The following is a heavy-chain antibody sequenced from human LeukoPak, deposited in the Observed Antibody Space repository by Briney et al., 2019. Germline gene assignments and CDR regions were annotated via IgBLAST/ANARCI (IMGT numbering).Heavy chain of an antibody. D-gene: IGHD4-17*01. CDR1: GYSFTSYS. V-gene: IGHV1-18*01. Sequence: ASVKVSCNASGYSFTSYSISWVRQAPGQGLEWVGSISPYNGNTNYAQKLQGRVTMTTDTSTSTAYMDLRSLRSDDTAVYYCARTTELGYWGQGTLVTVSS. J-gene: IGHJ4*02. CDR3: ARTTELGY. CDR2: ISPYNGNT.